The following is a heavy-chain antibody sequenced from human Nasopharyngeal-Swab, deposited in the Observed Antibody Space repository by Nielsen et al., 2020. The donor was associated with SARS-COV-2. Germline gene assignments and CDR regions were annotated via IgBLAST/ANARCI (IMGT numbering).Heavy chain of an antibody. CDR1: GVSITSQY. V-gene: IGHV4-59*11. CDR2: ISHNSGT. CDR3: AKEGATGWFDP. Sequence: GSLRLSCTASGVSITSQYWSWIRQPPGKGLEWIGYISHNSGTSYNPSLKSRVTMFMDTSKNQFSLRLTSVTAADTAVYYCAKEGATGWFDPCGQGTLVTVSS. J-gene: IGHJ5*02.